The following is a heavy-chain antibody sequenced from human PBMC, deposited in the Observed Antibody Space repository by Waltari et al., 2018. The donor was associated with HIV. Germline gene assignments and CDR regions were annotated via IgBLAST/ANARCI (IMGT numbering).Heavy chain of an antibody. V-gene: IGHV3-15*01. CDR2: MKRKTDGGTT. J-gene: IGHJ4*02. Sequence: EVQLVESGGGLVKPGGSLRLSCAVSGYSFSDAWMSWVRQTPGTSLSSVGRMKRKTDGGTTDYAAPVKGRFTISRDDSKTTLYLQMNSLKTEDTAVYYCTTLLTSGYLYFFDNWGQGTLVTVSS. D-gene: IGHD3-3*01. CDR3: TTLLTSGYLYFFDN. CDR1: GYSFSDAW.